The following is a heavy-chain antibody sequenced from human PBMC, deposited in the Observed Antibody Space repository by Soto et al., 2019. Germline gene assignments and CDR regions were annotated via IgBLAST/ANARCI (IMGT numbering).Heavy chain of an antibody. J-gene: IGHJ4*02. CDR2: INSDGSST. Sequence: PXXSLRLSFAASGFTFSSYWMHWVPQAPGKGLVWVSRINSDGSSTSYADSVKGRFTISRDNAKNTLYTQMNSLRAEDTAVYYCAVAVAGPTAIGYWGQGTLVTV. D-gene: IGHD6-19*01. V-gene: IGHV3-74*01. CDR1: GFTFSSYW. CDR3: AVAVAGPTAIGY.